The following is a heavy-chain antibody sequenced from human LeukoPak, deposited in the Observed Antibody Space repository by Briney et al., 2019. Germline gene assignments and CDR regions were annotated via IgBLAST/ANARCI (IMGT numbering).Heavy chain of an antibody. CDR2: IWYDGSNK. CDR3: AKCGRSYYDFWSGYSTYYYYMDV. J-gene: IGHJ6*03. Sequence: GGSLRLSCAASGFTFSSYGMHWARQAPGKGLEWVAVIWYDGSNKYYADSMKGRFTISRDNSKNTLYLQMNSLRAEDTAVYYCAKCGRSYYDFWSGYSTYYYYMDVWGKGTTVTVSS. D-gene: IGHD3-3*01. CDR1: GFTFSSYG. V-gene: IGHV3-30*02.